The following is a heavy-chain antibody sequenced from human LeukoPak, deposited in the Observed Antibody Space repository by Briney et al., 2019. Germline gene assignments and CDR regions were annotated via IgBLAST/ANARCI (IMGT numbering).Heavy chain of an antibody. Sequence: PGGSLRLSCAASGFTFSSYEMNWVRQAPGKGLEWVSYISSSGVTISYADSVKGRFTISRDNAKNSLYLQMNSLRAEDTAVYYCAGDSPTTVAFEYWGQGTLVTVSS. CDR1: GFTFSSYE. D-gene: IGHD4-23*01. J-gene: IGHJ4*02. CDR3: AGDSPTTVAFEY. CDR2: ISSSGVTI. V-gene: IGHV3-48*03.